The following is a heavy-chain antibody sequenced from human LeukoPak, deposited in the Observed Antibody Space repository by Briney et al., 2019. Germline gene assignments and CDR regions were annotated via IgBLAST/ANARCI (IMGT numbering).Heavy chain of an antibody. D-gene: IGHD2-15*01. CDR1: GFTFSSYV. Sequence: GGSLRLSCAASGFTFSSYVMSWVRQAPGKGLEWVSTISGNGRNTYYADSVKGRFTISRDNSKITVYLEMNSLRAEDTAVYYCARGRGVYGYWYFDLWGRGTQVTVSS. CDR2: ISGNGRNT. CDR3: ARGRGVYGYWYFDL. V-gene: IGHV3-23*01. J-gene: IGHJ2*01.